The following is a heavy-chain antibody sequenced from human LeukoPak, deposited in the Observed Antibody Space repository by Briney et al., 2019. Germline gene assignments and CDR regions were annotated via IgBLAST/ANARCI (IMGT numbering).Heavy chain of an antibody. CDR3: AQLAPYSPYYSQH. Sequence: PSETLSLTCSVSGGSITSYYWTWIRQPPGKGLEWIGYIYHGGTTNYNPSLKSRVTISVDTSKTQFSLRLSSVTAADTAVYYCAQLAPYSPYYSQHWGQGTLVTVSS. V-gene: IGHV4-59*13. CDR2: IYHGGTT. J-gene: IGHJ1*01. D-gene: IGHD2-15*01. CDR1: GGSITSYY.